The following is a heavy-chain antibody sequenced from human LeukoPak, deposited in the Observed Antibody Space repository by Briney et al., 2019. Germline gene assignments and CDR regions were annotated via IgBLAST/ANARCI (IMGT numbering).Heavy chain of an antibody. V-gene: IGHV3-66*01. J-gene: IGHJ4*02. D-gene: IGHD3-10*01. CDR1: GFTVSSNY. CDR2: MYSGGST. Sequence: GGSLRLSCAASGFTVSSNYMSWVRQAPGKGLEWVSVMYSGGSTYYVDSVKGRFTISRDNSKNTLYLQMNSLRAEDTAVYYCARDHRGEGYYFDYWGQGTLVTVSS. CDR3: ARDHRGEGYYFDY.